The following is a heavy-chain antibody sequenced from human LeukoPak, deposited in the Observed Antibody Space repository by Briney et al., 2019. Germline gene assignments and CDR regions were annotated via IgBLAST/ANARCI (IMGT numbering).Heavy chain of an antibody. CDR3: ARGPTRVYVDY. Sequence: SGTLSLTCTVSGGTISSYYWNWIRQAPGKGLEWIGYIYSSGSTNYNPSLKSRGTISVDPSNNQFSLELNAVTAADTAVYYCARGPTRVYVDYWGQRSLVTVST. J-gene: IGHJ4*02. D-gene: IGHD2/OR15-2a*01. V-gene: IGHV4-59*01. CDR2: IYSSGST. CDR1: GGTISSYY.